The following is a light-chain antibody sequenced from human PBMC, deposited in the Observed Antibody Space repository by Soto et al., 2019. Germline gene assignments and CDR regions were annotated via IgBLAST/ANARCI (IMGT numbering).Light chain of an antibody. Sequence: QPVLTQPRSVSGSPGQSVTISCTGTSSDVGGYNYVSWCQQHPGKAPKLMIYDVSKRPSGVPDRFSGSKSGNTASLTISGLQAEDEADYYCCSYAGSYTHVVFGGGTKLTVL. CDR3: CSYAGSYTHVV. J-gene: IGLJ2*01. CDR1: SSDVGGYNY. V-gene: IGLV2-11*01. CDR2: DVS.